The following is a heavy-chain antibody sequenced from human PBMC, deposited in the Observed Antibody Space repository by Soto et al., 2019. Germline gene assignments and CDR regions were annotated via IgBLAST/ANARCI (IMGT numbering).Heavy chain of an antibody. V-gene: IGHV4-31*03. J-gene: IGHJ5*02. CDR2: ISYSGNS. Sequence: QMQLQESGPGLVKPSQTLSLICSVSGGSISRPGYYWAWIRQHPARGLEWIGSISYSGNSNHNPSIQSRLILSVDTSQNCFSLRLNSVTAADTAVYYCARLRRDGSGFPDLWGQGARVNVSS. D-gene: IGHD3-22*01. CDR3: ARLRRDGSGFPDL. CDR1: GGSISRPGYY.